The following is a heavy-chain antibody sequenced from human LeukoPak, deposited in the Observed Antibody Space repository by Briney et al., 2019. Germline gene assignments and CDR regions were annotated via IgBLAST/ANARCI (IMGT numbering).Heavy chain of an antibody. D-gene: IGHD3-3*01. CDR3: ARDHDFWSGYDDPTRAEEVNFDY. J-gene: IGHJ4*02. CDR1: GYTFTGYY. V-gene: IGHV1-2*02. Sequence: ASVKVSCTASGYTFTGYYMHWVRQAPGQGLEWMGWINPNSGGTNYAQKFQGRVTMTRDTSISTAYMELSRLRSDDTAVYYCARDHDFWSGYDDPTRAEEVNFDYWGQGTLVTVSS. CDR2: INPNSGGT.